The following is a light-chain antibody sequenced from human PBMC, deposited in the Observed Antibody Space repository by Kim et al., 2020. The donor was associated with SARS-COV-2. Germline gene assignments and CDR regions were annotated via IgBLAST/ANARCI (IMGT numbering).Light chain of an antibody. CDR1: ESLVHSDGNTY. V-gene: IGKV2-30*02. Sequence: DIVLTQSPHSLPVTLGQPASISCRSSESLVHSDGNTYLNWFHQRPGQSPRRLIYKVSNRDSGVPDRFSGSGSGTDFTLKISRVEGEDVGVYYCMQGTRWHTFGGGSKVDIK. CDR2: KVS. J-gene: IGKJ4*01. CDR3: MQGTRWHT.